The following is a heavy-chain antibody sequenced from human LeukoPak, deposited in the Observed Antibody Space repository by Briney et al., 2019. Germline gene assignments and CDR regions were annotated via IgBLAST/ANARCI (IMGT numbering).Heavy chain of an antibody. CDR1: GFTFNSSP. CDR2: ISASTSGT. D-gene: IGHD1-14*01. Sequence: GRSLRLSCAGSGFTFNSSPMTWVRQAPGKGLEWVSGISASTSGTYYADSVKGRFTISRDNSKDTVFLQMNSLRAEDTAVYYCAKVRTYFYHGLDVWGQGTTVTVSS. CDR3: AKVRTYFYHGLDV. J-gene: IGHJ6*02. V-gene: IGHV3-23*01.